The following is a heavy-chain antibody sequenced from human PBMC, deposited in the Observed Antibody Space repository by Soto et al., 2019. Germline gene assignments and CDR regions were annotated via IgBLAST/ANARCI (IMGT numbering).Heavy chain of an antibody. CDR2: IRNQSYPETT. Sequence: PGEALRDSSGGSGVMLSRCAMSGCRQVPGKGLEWVGPIRNQSYPETTEYAAAVKGTLTLSRDTSQGIAYLQMNSLNIEDSAVYYCSGAESPDTADFSLYCGQG. CDR3: SGAESPDTADFSLY. D-gene: IGHD6-25*01. CDR1: GVMLSRCA. J-gene: IGHJ4*02. V-gene: IGHV3-49*03.